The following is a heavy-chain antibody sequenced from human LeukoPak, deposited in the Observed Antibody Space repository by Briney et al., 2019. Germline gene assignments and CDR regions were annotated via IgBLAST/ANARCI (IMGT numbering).Heavy chain of an antibody. J-gene: IGHJ4*02. CDR2: IKEDGSEQ. Sequence: GGSLRLSCVASGFSFSRYWMSWVRQAPGKGLEWVANIKEDGSEQYYADSLKGRFTISRDNVKNSLYLHINSLRAEDTAVYYCAREEGYYSGSYHLDYWGQGTLVTVSS. CDR1: GFSFSRYW. V-gene: IGHV3-7*03. CDR3: AREEGYYSGSYHLDY. D-gene: IGHD1-26*01.